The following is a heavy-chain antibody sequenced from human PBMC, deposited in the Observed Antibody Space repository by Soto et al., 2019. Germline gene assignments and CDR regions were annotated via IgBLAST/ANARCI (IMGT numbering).Heavy chain of an antibody. J-gene: IGHJ6*02. CDR1: GGTFSSYA. D-gene: IGHD6-13*01. Sequence: QVQLVQSGAEVKKPGSSVKVSCKASGGTFSSYAISWVRQAPGQGLEWMGGIIPIFGTANYAQKFQGRVMITAHESTSTAYMELSSLRSEDTAVYYCARWGRSAAAAYYYYYGMDVWGQGTTVTGSS. CDR2: IIPIFGTA. CDR3: ARWGRSAAAAYYYYYGMDV. V-gene: IGHV1-69*01.